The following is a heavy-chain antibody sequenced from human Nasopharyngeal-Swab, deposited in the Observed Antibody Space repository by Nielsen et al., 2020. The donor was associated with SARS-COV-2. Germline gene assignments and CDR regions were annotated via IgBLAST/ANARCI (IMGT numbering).Heavy chain of an antibody. CDR1: GFDFSTYG. CDR3: ARVFRVGTTRDAFDI. V-gene: IGHV3-48*02. CDR2: ISGSGRSI. D-gene: IGHD1-26*01. Sequence: GESLKISCTASGFDFSTYGMNWVRRTPGKGVECISFISGSGRSIYYADSVRGRFTISRDNTKNSLYLQMDSLRDEDTAAYYCARVFRVGTTRDAFDIWGQGTKVIVSS. J-gene: IGHJ3*02.